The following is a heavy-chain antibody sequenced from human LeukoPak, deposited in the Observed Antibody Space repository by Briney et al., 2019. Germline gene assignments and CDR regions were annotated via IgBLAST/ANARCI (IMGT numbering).Heavy chain of an antibody. V-gene: IGHV4-59*07. Sequence: SDTLSLTCTASGGSISNYYWSWIRQPPGKGLEWIGYIYYSGSTTYNPSIMSRVTISVDTSKTQYSLTVSSVTAADTAVYYCARVEYSYSNGYYYYMDVWGKGTTVTVSS. CDR1: GGSISNYY. CDR2: IYYSGST. J-gene: IGHJ6*03. CDR3: ARVEYSYSNGYYYYMDV. D-gene: IGHD5-18*01.